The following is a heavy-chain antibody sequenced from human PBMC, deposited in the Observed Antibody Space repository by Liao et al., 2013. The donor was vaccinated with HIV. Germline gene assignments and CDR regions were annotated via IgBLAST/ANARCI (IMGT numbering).Heavy chain of an antibody. CDR1: GASISTHY. CDR3: VRDRGSLGSWFDP. Sequence: QVQLQVSGPGLVKPSETLSLTCTVSGASISTHYWSWIRQSAGKGLEWIGRVYTSGTTSSNPSLKSRVTMSVDTTKNQFSLSLHSVTAADTAMYYCVRDRGSLGSWFDPWGQGTRVIVSS. CDR2: VYTSGTT. V-gene: IGHV4-4*07. J-gene: IGHJ5*02. D-gene: IGHD7-27*01.